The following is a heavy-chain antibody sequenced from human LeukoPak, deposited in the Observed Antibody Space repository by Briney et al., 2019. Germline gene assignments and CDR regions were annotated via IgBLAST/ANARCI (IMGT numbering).Heavy chain of an antibody. Sequence: GGSLRLSCAASGFTFSSYGMHWVRQAPGKGLEWGAVIWYDGSNKYYADSVKGRFTISRDNSKNTLYLQMNSLRAEDTAVYYCAKTRTYCSSTRCYSPSYYYGMDVWGQGTTVTVSS. J-gene: IGHJ6*02. CDR2: IWYDGSNK. CDR3: AKTRTYCSSTRCYSPSYYYGMDV. CDR1: GFTFSSYG. D-gene: IGHD2-2*01. V-gene: IGHV3-33*06.